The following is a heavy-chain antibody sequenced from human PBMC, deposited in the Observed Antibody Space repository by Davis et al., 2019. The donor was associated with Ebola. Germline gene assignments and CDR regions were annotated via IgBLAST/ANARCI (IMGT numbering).Heavy chain of an antibody. CDR1: GDSINNGDYY. CDR3: ARLWISYSYFDY. Sequence: PSETLSLTCTVSGDSINNGDYYWTWLRQPPGKGLEWIGLIYYNGQTSYRSSLKSRIAMSLDMSKNQFSLKLNSLTATDTAVYYCARLWISYSYFDYWGQGTLVPVSS. D-gene: IGHD2-8*01. CDR2: IYYNGQT. J-gene: IGHJ4*02. V-gene: IGHV4-30-4*08.